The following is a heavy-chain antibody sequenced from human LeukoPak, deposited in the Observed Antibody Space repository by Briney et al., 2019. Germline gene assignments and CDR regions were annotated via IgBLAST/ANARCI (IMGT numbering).Heavy chain of an antibody. V-gene: IGHV4-4*09. CDR1: GGTISSLY. CDR3: ARGYYFGLDV. Sequence: SETLSLTCTVSGGTISSLYCNWIRQPPGKGPEWIGYIHSSGSMSSNPSLKSRVAMSIDTSKKQVSLRLNSVTPTDTAVYYCARGYYFGLDVWGLGTTVTVSS. CDR2: IHSSGSM. J-gene: IGHJ6*02.